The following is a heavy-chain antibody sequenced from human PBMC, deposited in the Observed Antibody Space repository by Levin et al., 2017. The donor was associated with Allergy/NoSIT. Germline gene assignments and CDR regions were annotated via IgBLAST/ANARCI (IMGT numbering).Heavy chain of an antibody. J-gene: IGHJ3*01. CDR1: GGSIRSYY. CDR2: MYYSGST. D-gene: IGHD2-8*01. CDR3: ARHVYGTTGDAFGV. V-gene: IGHV4-59*08. Sequence: SETLSLTCTVSGGSIRSYYWSWIRQPPGKGLEWIGYMYYSGSTNYNPSLKSRVTISGDTNQFSLKLTSVTAADTAVYYCARHVYGTTGDAFGVWGQGTMVTVSS.